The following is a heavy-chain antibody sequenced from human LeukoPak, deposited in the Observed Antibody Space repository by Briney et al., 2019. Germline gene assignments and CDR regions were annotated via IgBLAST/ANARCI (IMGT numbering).Heavy chain of an antibody. J-gene: IGHJ4*02. Sequence: SETLSLTCTVPGDSIRNYYWSWIRQPPGKGLEWIGYISYIGSTNYNPSLDSRVTISLDTSKNQFSLKLRSVTAADTAVYYCARLFLRFGEFSFDYWGQGTLVTVSS. D-gene: IGHD3-10*01. V-gene: IGHV4-59*08. CDR3: ARLFLRFGEFSFDY. CDR1: GDSIRNYY. CDR2: ISYIGST.